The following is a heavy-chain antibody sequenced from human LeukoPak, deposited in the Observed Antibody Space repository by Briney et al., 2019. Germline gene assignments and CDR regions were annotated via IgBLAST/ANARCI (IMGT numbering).Heavy chain of an antibody. D-gene: IGHD4-17*01. CDR3: ATGPRGINDYGDSRDDY. CDR2: FDPEDGET. J-gene: IGHJ4*02. V-gene: IGHV1-24*01. Sequence: ASVKVSCKVSGYTLTELSMHWVRQAPGKGLEWMGGFDPEDGETIYAQKFQGRVTMTEDTSTDTAYMELSSLRSEDTAVYYCATGPRGINDYGDSRDDYWGQGTLVTVSS. CDR1: GYTLTELS.